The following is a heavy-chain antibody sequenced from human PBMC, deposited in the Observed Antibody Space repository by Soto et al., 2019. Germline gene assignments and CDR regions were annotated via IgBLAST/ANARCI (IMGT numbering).Heavy chain of an antibody. Sequence: ESVGGVVQPGRSLRLSCAASGFTFSRYGMHWVRQAPGKGLEWVAVIWYDGSNKYYADSVKGRFTISRDNSKNTVYLQVNSLRAEDTAVYYCARDGAFGGVIVQYYFDYWGQGTLVTVSS. CDR1: GFTFSRYG. J-gene: IGHJ4*02. CDR2: IWYDGSNK. CDR3: ARDGAFGGVIVQYYFDY. D-gene: IGHD3-16*02. V-gene: IGHV3-33*01.